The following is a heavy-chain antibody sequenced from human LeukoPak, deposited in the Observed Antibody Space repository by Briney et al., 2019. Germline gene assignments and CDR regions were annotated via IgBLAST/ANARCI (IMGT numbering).Heavy chain of an antibody. J-gene: IGHJ4*02. CDR1: GYTFTSYY. CDR3: ARGEWGAAAAMEYYFDY. V-gene: IGHV1-46*01. CDR2: INPSGGST. D-gene: IGHD2-2*01. Sequence: ASVKVSCKASGYTFTSYYMHWVRQAPGQGLEWMGIINPSGGSTNYAQKFQGRVTITTDESTSTAYMELSSLRSEDTAVYYCARGEWGAAAAMEYYFDYWGQGTLVTVSS.